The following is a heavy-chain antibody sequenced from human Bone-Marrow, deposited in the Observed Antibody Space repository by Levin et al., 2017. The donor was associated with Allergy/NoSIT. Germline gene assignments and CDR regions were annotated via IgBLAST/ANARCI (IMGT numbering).Heavy chain of an antibody. V-gene: IGHV1-69*13. CDR3: ARDFPPQYNGGYQSGGMAV. Sequence: SVKVSCKASGGTLSNSAISWVRQAPGQGLEWMGGIIPMFGTTKYAQKFQGRVTITAVLSTLTAYMDLSSLRSEDTAVYYCARDFPPQYNGGYQSGGMAVWGQGTTVSVSS. CDR1: GGTLSNSA. D-gene: IGHD1-26*01. CDR2: IIPMFGTT. J-gene: IGHJ6*01.